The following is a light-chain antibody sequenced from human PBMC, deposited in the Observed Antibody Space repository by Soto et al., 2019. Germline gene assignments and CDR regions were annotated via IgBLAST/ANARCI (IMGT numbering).Light chain of an antibody. CDR1: QSVSGN. Sequence: EIVMTQSPATLSVSPGERATLSCRASQSVSGNLAWYQQKPGQAPRLIIYGASTRATGIPARFSGSGSGTELTLTMSRLQSEDFAVYYCQQYNNCPPVTFGQGTKVEIK. J-gene: IGKJ1*01. V-gene: IGKV3-15*01. CDR2: GAS. CDR3: QQYNNCPPVT.